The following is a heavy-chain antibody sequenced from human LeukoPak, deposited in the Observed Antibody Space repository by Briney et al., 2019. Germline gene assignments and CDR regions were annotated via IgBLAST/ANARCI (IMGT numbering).Heavy chain of an antibody. J-gene: IGHJ5*02. D-gene: IGHD6-6*01. V-gene: IGHV4-30-2*01. CDR1: GGSISSGGYS. Sequence: SETLSLTCAVSGGSISSGGYSWSWIRQPPGKGLEWIGYIYHSGSTYYNPSLKSRVTISVHRSKNQFSLKLCSVTAADTAVYYCASRGGRSYNWFDPWGQGTLVTVSS. CDR2: IYHSGST. CDR3: ASRGGRSYNWFDP.